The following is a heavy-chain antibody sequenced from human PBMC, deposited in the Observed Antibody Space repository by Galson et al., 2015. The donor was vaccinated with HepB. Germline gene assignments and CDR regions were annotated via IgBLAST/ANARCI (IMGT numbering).Heavy chain of an antibody. Sequence: SLRLSYAASGFTFSSYWMSWVRQGPGKGLEWVANIKEDGSEKYYADSVKGRLTISRDNAKNSLYLKMTSLRVEDTAVCYCASERYFDWFSPSLRNWFDPWGQGTLVTVSS. CDR1: GFTFSSYW. CDR3: ASERYFDWFSPSLRNWFDP. V-gene: IGHV3-7*03. CDR2: IKEDGSEK. D-gene: IGHD3-9*01. J-gene: IGHJ5*02.